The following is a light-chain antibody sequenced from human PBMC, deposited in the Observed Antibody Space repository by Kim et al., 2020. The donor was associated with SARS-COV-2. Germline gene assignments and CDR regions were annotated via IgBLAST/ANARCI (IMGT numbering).Light chain of an antibody. J-gene: IGLJ3*02. Sequence: SYELTQPPSVSVAPGKTATITCGGNNIGSKSVHWYQQKPGQAPVLVIYYDSDRPSGIPERFSGSNSGNTATLTISRVEAGDEADYYCQVWDSSSDHGVFG. V-gene: IGLV3-21*04. CDR2: YDS. CDR3: QVWDSSSDHGV. CDR1: NIGSKS.